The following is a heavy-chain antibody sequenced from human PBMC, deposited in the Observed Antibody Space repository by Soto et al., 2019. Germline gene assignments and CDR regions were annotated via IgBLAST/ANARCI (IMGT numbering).Heavy chain of an antibody. D-gene: IGHD6-13*01. Sequence: PSETLSLTCTVSGGSISSSSYYWGWIRQPPGKGLEWIGSIYYSGSTYYNPSLKSRVTISVDASKNQFSLKLSSVTAADTAVYYCARDGYEGQADLWGQGALVTVSS. J-gene: IGHJ4*02. CDR3: ARDGYEGQADL. V-gene: IGHV4-39*07. CDR2: IYYSGST. CDR1: GGSISSSSYY.